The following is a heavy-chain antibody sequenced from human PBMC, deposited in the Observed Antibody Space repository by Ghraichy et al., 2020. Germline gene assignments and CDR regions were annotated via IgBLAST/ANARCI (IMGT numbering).Heavy chain of an antibody. J-gene: IGHJ5*02. CDR2: IDHTGGT. D-gene: IGHD3-3*01. CDR1: GGSFSDYS. CDR3: ARGLFLEWSFYKHRYSWFDP. Sequence: SETLSLTCGVSGGSFSDYSWSWIRQRPGQGLEWIGDIDHTGGTNYSPSLKSRVTMSIDTSKNQFSLKLSSMTAADTAVYYCARGLFLEWSFYKHRYSWFDPWGQGTLVTVS. V-gene: IGHV4-34*01.